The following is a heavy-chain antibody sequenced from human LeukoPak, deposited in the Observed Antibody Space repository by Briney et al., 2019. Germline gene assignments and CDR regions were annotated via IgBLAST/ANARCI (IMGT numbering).Heavy chain of an antibody. CDR1: GYTFTIYY. CDR3: ARSSIIAAAGPYYFDY. J-gene: IGHJ4*02. Sequence: GASVTVSFTASGYTFTIYYMHWVRQAPGQGLEWMGIINPSGGSTSYAQKFQGRVTMTRDMSTSTVYMELSSLRSEDTAVYYCARSSIIAAAGPYYFDYWGQGTLVTVSS. V-gene: IGHV1-46*01. CDR2: INPSGGST. D-gene: IGHD6-13*01.